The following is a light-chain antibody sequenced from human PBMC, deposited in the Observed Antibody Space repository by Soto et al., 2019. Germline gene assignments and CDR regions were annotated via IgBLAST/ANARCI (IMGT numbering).Light chain of an antibody. J-gene: IGKJ1*01. CDR2: KAS. CDR3: HQYKSYSS. V-gene: IGKV1-5*03. CDR1: QSISSW. Sequence: DIQMTQSPSTLSASVGDRVTITCRASQSISSWLAWYQQQPGKAPKLLIYKASNLESGVHSRFSGSGSGTEFTLTISSLQSADFATYYCHQYKSYSSFGQGTTVESK.